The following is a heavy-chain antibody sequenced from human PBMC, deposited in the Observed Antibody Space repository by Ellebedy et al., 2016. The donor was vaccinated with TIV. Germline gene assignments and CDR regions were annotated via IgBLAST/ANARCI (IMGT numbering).Heavy chain of an antibody. CDR1: GYTFTGYY. V-gene: IGHV1-2*02. J-gene: IGHJ6*02. Sequence: ASVKVSCKASGYTFTGYYMHWVRQAPGQGLEWMGWINPNSGGTNYAQKFQGRVTMTRDTSISTAYMELSRLRSDDTAVYYCARAMVRGVELDVWGQGTTVTVSS. CDR3: ARAMVRGVELDV. D-gene: IGHD3-10*01. CDR2: INPNSGGT.